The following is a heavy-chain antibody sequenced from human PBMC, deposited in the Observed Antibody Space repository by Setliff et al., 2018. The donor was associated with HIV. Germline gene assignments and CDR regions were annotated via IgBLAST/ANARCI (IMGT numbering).Heavy chain of an antibody. CDR3: ARHKTNYDFYAFDV. CDR2: IHSSGTT. CDR1: GGSFSSNTYS. Sequence: KTSETLSLTCTVSGGSFSSNTYSWGWIRQPPGMGLEWIGSIHSSGTTDYNPSLKSRVAMSVDTSRSQFSLKLRSVTAADTAVYYCARHKTNYDFYAFDVWGQGTMVTVSS. D-gene: IGHD3-3*01. V-gene: IGHV4-39*01. J-gene: IGHJ3*01.